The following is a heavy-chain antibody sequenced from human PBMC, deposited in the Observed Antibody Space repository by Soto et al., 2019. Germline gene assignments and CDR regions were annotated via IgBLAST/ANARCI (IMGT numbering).Heavy chain of an antibody. CDR3: AREGTVTRERYFDY. Sequence: QVQLVQSGAEVKKPGSSVKVSCKASGGTFSSYTISWVRQAPGQGLEWMGRIIPILGIANYAQKFQGRVTINADKSTSTAYMELSSLRSEDTAVYYCAREGTVTRERYFDYWGQGTLVTVSS. D-gene: IGHD4-17*01. V-gene: IGHV1-69*08. J-gene: IGHJ4*02. CDR2: IIPILGIA. CDR1: GGTFSSYT.